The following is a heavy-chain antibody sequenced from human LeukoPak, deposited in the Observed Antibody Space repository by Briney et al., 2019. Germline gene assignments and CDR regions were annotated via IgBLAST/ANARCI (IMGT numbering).Heavy chain of an antibody. D-gene: IGHD3-3*01. CDR3: ARGNYDLLGDYSLYSPRGGFDH. CDR1: GVSITLYY. CDR2: ISNSGS. J-gene: IGHJ4*02. Sequence: SETLSLTCTVSGVSITLYYWTGIRQSPKKGLEWIVEISNSGSNHNPSLSSRLTISADTSKNHFPLRLTSVSAADTAVYYCARGNYDLLGDYSLYSPRGGFDHWGQGILVTVSS. V-gene: IGHV4-59*01.